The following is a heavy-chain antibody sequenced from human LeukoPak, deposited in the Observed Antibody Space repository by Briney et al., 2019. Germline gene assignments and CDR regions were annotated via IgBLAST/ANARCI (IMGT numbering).Heavy chain of an antibody. CDR1: GFTFSDYY. D-gene: IGHD3-3*01. J-gene: IGHJ4*02. Sequence: GGSLRLSCAASGFTFSDYYMSWIRQAPGKGLEWVSYISSSGSTIYYADSVKGRFTISRDNAKNSLYLQMNSLRAEDTAVYYCASGKFLEWLPTSFDYWGQGTLVTVSS. CDR2: ISSSGSTI. CDR3: ASGKFLEWLPTSFDY. V-gene: IGHV3-11*04.